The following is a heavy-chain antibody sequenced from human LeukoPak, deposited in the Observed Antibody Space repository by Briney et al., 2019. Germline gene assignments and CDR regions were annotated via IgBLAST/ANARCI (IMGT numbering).Heavy chain of an antibody. J-gene: IGHJ4*02. CDR2: ISYIGST. V-gene: IGHV4-59*11. D-gene: IGHD3-22*01. Sequence: SETLSLTCAVSDDSFSSHYWTWIRQPPGKGLEWIGYISYIGSTNYNPSLKSRVTMSVDTSKNQFSLKLSSVTAADTAVYYCARAGRYSYDSSGYYLTPGGDYWGQGTLVTVSS. CDR1: DDSFSSHY. CDR3: ARAGRYSYDSSGYYLTPGGDY.